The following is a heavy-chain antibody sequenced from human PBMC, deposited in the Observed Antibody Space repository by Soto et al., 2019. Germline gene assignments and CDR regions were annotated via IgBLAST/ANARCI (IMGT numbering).Heavy chain of an antibody. CDR1: GFTFSSYS. V-gene: IGHV3-21*04. J-gene: IGHJ4*02. Sequence: EVQLVESGGGLVKPGGSLRLSCAASGFTFSSYSMNWVRQAPGKGLEWVSSISSSSSYIYYADSVKGRFTVSRDSSTNTQYLRMNSLRVEDTAVYYCARDWVGDGAYSLDYWAQGILVTVSS. CDR3: ARDWVGDGAYSLDY. D-gene: IGHD3-10*01. CDR2: ISSSSSYI.